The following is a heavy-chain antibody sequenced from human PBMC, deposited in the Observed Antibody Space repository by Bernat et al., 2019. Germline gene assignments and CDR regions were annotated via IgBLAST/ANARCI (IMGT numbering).Heavy chain of an antibody. CDR1: GFIFTAYD. V-gene: IGHV3-74*01. J-gene: IGHJ4*02. D-gene: IGHD3-10*01. Sequence: EVQLVESGGGLVQPGGSLRLSCAASGFIFTAYDMHWVRQAPGKGLVCVSLITSDGSDTTYADSVKGRFTLSRDNANNTLYLQMNSLRAEDTAVYYCARDRGGMGDYWGQGTLVTVSS. CDR2: ITSDGSDT. CDR3: ARDRGGMGDY.